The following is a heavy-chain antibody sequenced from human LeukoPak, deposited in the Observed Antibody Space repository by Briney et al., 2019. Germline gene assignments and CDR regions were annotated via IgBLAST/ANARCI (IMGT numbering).Heavy chain of an antibody. Sequence: GGSLRLSCAASGFTFSSYGMHWVRQAPGKGLKWVAVIWYDGSNKYYADSVKGRFTISRDNSKNTLCLQMNSLRAEDTAVYYCAKDTRGIAVAGNFDYWGQGTLVTASS. CDR2: IWYDGSNK. CDR3: AKDTRGIAVAGNFDY. J-gene: IGHJ4*02. V-gene: IGHV3-33*06. D-gene: IGHD6-19*01. CDR1: GFTFSSYG.